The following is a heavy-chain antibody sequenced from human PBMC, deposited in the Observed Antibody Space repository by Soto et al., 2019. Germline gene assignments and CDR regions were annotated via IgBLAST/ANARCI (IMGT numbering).Heavy chain of an antibody. D-gene: IGHD3-3*01. CDR2: IYSSGNT. CDR1: GRTISGYY. V-gene: IGHV4-4*07. Sequence: SETLSLTSSVSGRTISGYYWTWIRQPAGKGLEWIGRIYSSGNTKYNPSLQSRVTMSLDTSNNQFSLRLTSVTAADTAVYYCARGQRFSDWFDPWGQGTLVTVSS. CDR3: ARGQRFSDWFDP. J-gene: IGHJ5*02.